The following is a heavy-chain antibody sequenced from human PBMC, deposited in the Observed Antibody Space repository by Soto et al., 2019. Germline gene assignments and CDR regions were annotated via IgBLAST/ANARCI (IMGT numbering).Heavy chain of an antibody. J-gene: IGHJ6*02. CDR2: ISYDGSNK. CDR1: GFTFSSYA. D-gene: IGHD4-17*01. Sequence: QVQLVESGGGVVQPWRSLRLSCAAYGFTFSSYAMHWVRQAPGKGLEWVAVISYDGSNKYYADSVQGRFTISRDNSKNTLYLQMNSLRAEDTAVYYCERDPSSDYVYYYYYGMDVWGQGTTVTVSS. CDR3: ERDPSSDYVYYYYYGMDV. V-gene: IGHV3-30-3*01.